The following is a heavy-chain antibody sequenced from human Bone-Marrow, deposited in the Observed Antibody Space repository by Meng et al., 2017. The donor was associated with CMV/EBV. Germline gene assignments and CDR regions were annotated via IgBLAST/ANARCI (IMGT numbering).Heavy chain of an antibody. D-gene: IGHD5-24*01. CDR1: GFTFSSYE. V-gene: IGHV3-48*03. J-gene: IGHJ4*02. CDR3: ARGRPRFDY. CDR2: MRSSGSTI. Sequence: LSLTCAASGFTFSSYEMNWVRQAPGKGLEWVSYMRSSGSTIYYADSVKGRLTISRDNAKNALYLQMNSLRAEDTAVYYCARGRPRFDYWGQGTLVTVSS.